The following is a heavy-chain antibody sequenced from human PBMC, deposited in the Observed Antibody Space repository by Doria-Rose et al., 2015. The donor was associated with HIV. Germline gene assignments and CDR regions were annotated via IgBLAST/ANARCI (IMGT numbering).Heavy chain of an antibody. CDR1: GVSLSSPGMG. Sequence: SGPVLVKPTETLTLTCTVSGVSLSSPGMGVSWIRQPPGKALEWLANIFSDDARSYKTSPKSRLTISRGTSKSQVVLTMTDMDPVDTATYYCARIKSSRWYHKYYFDFWGQGTLVIVSA. D-gene: IGHD6-13*01. CDR2: IFSDDAR. V-gene: IGHV2-26*01. CDR3: ARIKSSRWYHKYYFDF. J-gene: IGHJ4*02.